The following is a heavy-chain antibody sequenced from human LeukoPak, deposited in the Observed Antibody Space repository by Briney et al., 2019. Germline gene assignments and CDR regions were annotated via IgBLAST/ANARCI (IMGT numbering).Heavy chain of an antibody. J-gene: IGHJ4*02. CDR1: GGSISSYY. Sequence: PSETLSLTCTVSGGSISSYYWSWIRQPPGKGLEWIGYIYYSGSTYYNPSLKSRVTISVDTSKNQFSLKLSSVTAADTAVYYCARDQSRAALDYWGQGTLVTVSS. V-gene: IGHV4-59*12. CDR3: ARDQSRAALDY. CDR2: IYYSGST. D-gene: IGHD6-6*01.